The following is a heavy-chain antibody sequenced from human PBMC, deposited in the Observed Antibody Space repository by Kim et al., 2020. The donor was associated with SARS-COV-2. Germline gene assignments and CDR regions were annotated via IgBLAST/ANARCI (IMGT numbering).Heavy chain of an antibody. V-gene: IGHV4-34*01. J-gene: IGHJ4*02. CDR2: INHSGST. D-gene: IGHD3-10*01. CDR3: ARAVPNKRITMVRGVQSSLTRHDY. CDR1: GGSFSGYY. Sequence: SETLSLTCAVYGGSFSGYYWSWIRQPPGKGLEWIGEINHSGSTNYNPSLKSRVTISVDTSKNQFSLKLSSVTAADTAVYYCARAVPNKRITMVRGVQSSLTRHDYWGQGTLVTVSS.